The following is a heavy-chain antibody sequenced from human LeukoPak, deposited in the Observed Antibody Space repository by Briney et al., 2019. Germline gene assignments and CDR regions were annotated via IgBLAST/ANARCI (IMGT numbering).Heavy chain of an antibody. CDR2: ISYDGSYE. CDR1: GFTFSSYS. CDR3: ARWFREAALRYFDY. Sequence: GGSLRLSCAASGFTFSSYSMNWVRQAPGKGLEWMAVISYDGSYEYYADSVKGRFTISRDTSKNTLYLQMNSLRAEDTAVYYCARWFREAALRYFDYWGQGTLVTVSS. J-gene: IGHJ4*02. V-gene: IGHV3-30*03. D-gene: IGHD3-10*01.